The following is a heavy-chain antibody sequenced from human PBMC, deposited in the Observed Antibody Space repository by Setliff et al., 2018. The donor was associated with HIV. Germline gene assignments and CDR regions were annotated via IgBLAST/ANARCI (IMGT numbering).Heavy chain of an antibody. CDR3: ARRDARLGWFDP. CDR1: GGSLSGYH. Sequence: SETLSLTCAVYGGSLSGYHWSWIRQSPEKGLEWIGEINHSGSTYYNPSLKSRVTISVDTPKNQFSLKLRSVTAADTAVYYCARRDARLGWFDPWGQGTLVTVSS. J-gene: IGHJ5*02. V-gene: IGHV4-34*01. D-gene: IGHD6-6*01. CDR2: INHSGST.